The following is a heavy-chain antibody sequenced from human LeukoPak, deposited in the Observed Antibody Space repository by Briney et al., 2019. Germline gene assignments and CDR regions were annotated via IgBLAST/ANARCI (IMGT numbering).Heavy chain of an antibody. CDR3: AKGLVATITGDAFDI. Sequence: PGGSLRLSCAASGFTFDDYAMHWVRQAPGKGLEWVSGISWNSGSIGYADSVKGRFTISRDNAKNSLYLQMNSLRAEDTALYYCAKGLVATITGDAFDIWGQGTMVTVSS. CDR1: GFTFDDYA. D-gene: IGHD5-12*01. V-gene: IGHV3-9*01. J-gene: IGHJ3*02. CDR2: ISWNSGSI.